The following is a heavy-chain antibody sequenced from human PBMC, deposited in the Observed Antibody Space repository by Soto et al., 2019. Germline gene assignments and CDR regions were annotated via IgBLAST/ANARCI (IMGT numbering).Heavy chain of an antibody. CDR3: ARVGVVYYDFCSGSRKYNWFDP. J-gene: IGHJ5*02. V-gene: IGHV1-18*01. CDR1: GYTFTSYG. D-gene: IGHD3-3*01. Sequence: QVQLVQSGAEVKKPGASVKVSCKASGYTFTSYGISWVRQAPGQGLEWMGWISAYNGNTNYAQKLQGRVTMTTDTSTSTAYMELRSLRSDDTAVYYCARVGVVYYDFCSGSRKYNWFDPWGQGTLVTVSS. CDR2: ISAYNGNT.